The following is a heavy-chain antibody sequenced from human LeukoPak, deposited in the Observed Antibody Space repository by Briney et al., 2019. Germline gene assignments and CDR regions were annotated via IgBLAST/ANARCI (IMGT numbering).Heavy chain of an antibody. V-gene: IGHV5-51*01. CDR3: ARQNQAGYYYYDLDV. Sequence: GESLKISCKGSGYSFTRYWIGWVRQMPAPGLECVGIIYPRDSDTSYSPSFEGQLSISADKSISTAYLQRSSLKASDTAMYYCARQNQAGYYYYDLDVWGQGTTVTVSS. CDR1: GYSFTRYW. J-gene: IGHJ6*02. CDR2: IYPRDSDT.